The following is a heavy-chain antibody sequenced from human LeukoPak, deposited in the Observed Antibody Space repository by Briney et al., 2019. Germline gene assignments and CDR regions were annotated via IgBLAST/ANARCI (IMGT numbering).Heavy chain of an antibody. D-gene: IGHD2-21*02. CDR2: IYYSGST. J-gene: IGHJ6*02. CDR1: GGSISGYY. Sequence: PSETLSLTCTVSGGSISGYYWSWIRQPPGKGLEWIGYIYYSGSTNYNPSLKSRVTISVDTSKNQFSLKLSSMTAADTAVYYCARGDRGPSPWYYYYGMDVWGQGTTVTVSS. CDR3: ARGDRGPSPWYYYYGMDV. V-gene: IGHV4-59*01.